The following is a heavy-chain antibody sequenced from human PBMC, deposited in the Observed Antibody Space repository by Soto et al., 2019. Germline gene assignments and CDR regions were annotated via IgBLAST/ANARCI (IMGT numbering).Heavy chain of an antibody. D-gene: IGHD4-17*01. CDR1: GGSISSGGYS. CDR2: IYHSGST. J-gene: IGHJ4*02. V-gene: IGHV4-30-2*01. Sequence: SETLSLTCAVSGGSISSGGYSWSWIRQPPGKGLEWIGYIYHSGSTYYNPSLKSRVTISVDRSKNQFSLKLSSVTAADTAVYYCARALRGSTVTTFDYWGQGTLVTV. CDR3: ARALRGSTVTTFDY.